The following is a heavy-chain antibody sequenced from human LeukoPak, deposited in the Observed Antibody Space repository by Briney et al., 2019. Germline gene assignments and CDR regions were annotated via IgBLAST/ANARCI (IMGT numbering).Heavy chain of an antibody. CDR1: GFTFSDYA. D-gene: IGHD3-10*01. CDR3: ARDGNYYGSGTYGDY. V-gene: IGHV3-23*01. Sequence: QSGGSLRLSCAASGFTFSDYAMHWVRQAPGKGLECVSAISGSGGSTYYADSVKGRFTISRDNSKNTLYLQVNGLRAEDTAVYYCARDGNYYGSGTYGDYWGQGTLVTVSS. CDR2: ISGSGGST. J-gene: IGHJ4*02.